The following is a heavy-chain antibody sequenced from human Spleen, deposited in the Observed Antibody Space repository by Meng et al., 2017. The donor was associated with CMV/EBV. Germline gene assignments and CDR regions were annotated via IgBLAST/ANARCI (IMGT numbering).Heavy chain of an antibody. J-gene: IGHJ4*02. D-gene: IGHD6-13*01. Sequence: SQTLSLTCAVYGGSFSGYYWSWIRQPPGKGLEWIGEINHSGSTNYNPSLKSRVTISVDTSTNQFSLKVNSVTAADTAVYYCVSWGSSWTYYFDYWGQGTLVTVSS. CDR1: GGSFSGYY. CDR2: INHSGST. CDR3: VSWGSSWTYYFDY. V-gene: IGHV4-34*01.